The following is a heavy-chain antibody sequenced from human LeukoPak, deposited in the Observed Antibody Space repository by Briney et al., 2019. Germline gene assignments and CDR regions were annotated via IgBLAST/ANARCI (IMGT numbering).Heavy chain of an antibody. CDR3: AREGVYGSGSYYLDY. Sequence: SQTLSLTCAVSGGSISSGGYSWSCLRQPPGTGREWIGYIYHSGSTNSNPALKSRITISVDRSKNQFSLKLSSVTAADTAVYYCAREGVYGSGSYYLDYWGQGTLVTVSS. CDR1: GGSISSGGYS. CDR2: IYHSGST. D-gene: IGHD3-10*01. J-gene: IGHJ4*02. V-gene: IGHV4-30-2*01.